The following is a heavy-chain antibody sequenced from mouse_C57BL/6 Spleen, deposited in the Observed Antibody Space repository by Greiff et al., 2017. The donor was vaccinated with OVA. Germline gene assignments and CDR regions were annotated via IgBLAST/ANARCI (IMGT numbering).Heavy chain of an antibody. V-gene: IGHV1-82*01. CDR1: GYAFSSSW. Sequence: VQLQQSGPELVKPGASVKISCKASGYAFSSSWMNWVQQRPGKGLEWIGRIYPGAGDTNYNGKFKGKATLTADKASSTAYMQRSSLTSEDSAVYFWARSGPITTVVATPYAKDYWGQGTSVTVSS. CDR3: ARSGPITTVVATPYAKDY. D-gene: IGHD1-1*01. J-gene: IGHJ4*01. CDR2: IYPGAGDT.